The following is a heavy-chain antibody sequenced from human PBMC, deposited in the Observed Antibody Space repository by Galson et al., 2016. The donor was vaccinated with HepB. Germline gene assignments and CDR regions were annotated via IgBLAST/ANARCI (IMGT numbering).Heavy chain of an antibody. CDR1: GFTLSNYY. Sequence: SLRLSCAASGFTLSNYYMSWIRQAPGKGLEWVSYIGSIGTTITIHYADSVKGRFTISRDNAKNSLYLQMNSLRAEDTAVYYCARLYFGSGGAVDYWGQGTLVTVSS. V-gene: IGHV3-11*01. J-gene: IGHJ4*02. CDR2: IGSIGTTI. D-gene: IGHD3-10*01. CDR3: ARLYFGSGGAVDY.